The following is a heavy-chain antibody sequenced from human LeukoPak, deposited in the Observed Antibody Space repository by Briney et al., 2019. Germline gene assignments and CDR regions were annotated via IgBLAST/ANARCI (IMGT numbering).Heavy chain of an antibody. CDR2: ISGSGGST. CDR3: AKAADPSYLRISRTFDY. V-gene: IGHV3-23*01. D-gene: IGHD1-26*01. J-gene: IGHJ4*02. Sequence: GGSLRLSCVASGFTFSSYAMSWVRQAPGKGLEWVSAISGSGGSTYYADSVKGRSTISRDNSKNTLYLQMNSLRAEDTAVYYCAKAADPSYLRISRTFDYWGQGTLVTVSS. CDR1: GFTFSSYA.